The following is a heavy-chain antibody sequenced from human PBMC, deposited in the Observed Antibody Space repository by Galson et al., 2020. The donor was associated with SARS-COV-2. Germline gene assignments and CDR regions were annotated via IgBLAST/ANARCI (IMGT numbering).Heavy chain of an antibody. J-gene: IGHJ6*03. CDR1: GGSISSGGYY. CDR3: ARVRYTVTTDYYYYYMDV. Sequence: SETLSLTCTVSGGSISSGGYYWSWIRQHPGKGLEWIGYIYYSGSTYYNPSLKSRVTISVDTSKNQFSLKLSSVTAADTAVYYCARVRYTVTTDYYYYYMDVWGKGTTVTVSS. V-gene: IGHV4-31*03. CDR2: IYYSGST. D-gene: IGHD4-17*01.